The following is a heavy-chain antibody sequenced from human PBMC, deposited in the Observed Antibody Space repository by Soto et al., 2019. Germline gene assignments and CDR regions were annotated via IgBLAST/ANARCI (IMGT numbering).Heavy chain of an antibody. D-gene: IGHD2-15*01. Sequence: ASVKVSCKASGYTFTSYGIGWVRQAPGQGLEWMGWISAYNGNTNYAQKLQGRVTMTTDTSTSTAYMELRSLRSDDTAVYYCARDLLYCSGGSCYYGTNWFDPWGPGTLVTVSS. CDR1: GYTFTSYG. V-gene: IGHV1-18*01. CDR2: ISAYNGNT. J-gene: IGHJ5*02. CDR3: ARDLLYCSGGSCYYGTNWFDP.